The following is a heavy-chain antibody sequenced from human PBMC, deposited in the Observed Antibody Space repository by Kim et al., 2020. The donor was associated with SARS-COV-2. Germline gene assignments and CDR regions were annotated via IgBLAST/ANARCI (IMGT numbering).Heavy chain of an antibody. J-gene: IGHJ4*02. V-gene: IGHV4-34*01. D-gene: IGHD3-16*01. CDR2: INHSGST. CDR1: GGSFSGYY. CDR3: ARVGGQAHY. Sequence: SETLSLTCAVYGGSFSGYYWSWIRQPPGKGLEWIGEINHSGSTNYNPSLKSRVTISVDTSKNQFSLKLSSVTAADTAVYYCARVGGQAHYWGQGTLVTVSS.